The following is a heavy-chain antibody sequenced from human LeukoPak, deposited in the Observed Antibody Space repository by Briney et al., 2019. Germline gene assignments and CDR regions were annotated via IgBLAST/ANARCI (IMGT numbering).Heavy chain of an antibody. V-gene: IGHV4-34*01. Sequence: SETLSLTCAVYGGSFSGYYWSWIRQPPGKGLEWIGEINHSGSTNYNPSLKSRVTISVDTSKNQFSLKLSSVTAADTAVYYCARGPLYYDFWSGYYGNIDYWGRGTLVTVSS. D-gene: IGHD3-3*01. CDR2: INHSGST. CDR3: ARGPLYYDFWSGYYGNIDY. CDR1: GGSFSGYY. J-gene: IGHJ4*02.